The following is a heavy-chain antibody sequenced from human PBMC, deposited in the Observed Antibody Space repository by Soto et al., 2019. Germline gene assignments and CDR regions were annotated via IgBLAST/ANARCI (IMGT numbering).Heavy chain of an antibody. CDR1: GGSISSYY. D-gene: IGHD6-13*01. CDR2: IYYSGST. V-gene: IGHV4-59*01. Sequence: KPSETLSLTCTVSGGSISSYYWSWIRQPPGKGLEWIGYIYYSGSTNYNPSLKSRVTISVDTSKNQFSLKLSSVTAADTAVYYCARGGSSWYGYFQHWGQGTLVTVSS. J-gene: IGHJ1*01. CDR3: ARGGSSWYGYFQH.